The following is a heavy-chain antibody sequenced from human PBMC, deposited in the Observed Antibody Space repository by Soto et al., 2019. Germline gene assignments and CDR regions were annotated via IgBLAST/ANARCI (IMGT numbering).Heavy chain of an antibody. D-gene: IGHD5-12*01. J-gene: IGHJ6*02. CDR1: GYILSDYC. CDR2: MKPDDGGP. V-gene: IGHV1-2*02. CDR3: VRDLRRQWRRPDPESYTGMDV. Sequence: GASVKVSCKSSGYILSDYCIHWVRQAPGQGLEWLGWMKPDDGGPNYAQNFQGRVIMTRDTSTDTDYMELTRLTSDDTAVYFCVRDLRRQWRRPDPESYTGMDVWGQGTTVTVSS.